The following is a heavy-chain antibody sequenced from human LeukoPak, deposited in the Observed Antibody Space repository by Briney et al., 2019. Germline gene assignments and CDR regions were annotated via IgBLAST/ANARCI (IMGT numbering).Heavy chain of an antibody. CDR2: ISGSGGST. CDR1: GFTFSSYT. D-gene: IGHD3-10*01. CDR3: AKGLLLWFGEPGGFDY. Sequence: GGSLRLSCAASGFTFSSYTMRWVRQAPAKGLEWVSAISGSGGSTYYTDSVKGRFTISRDNSKNTLYLQMNSLRADDTALYYCAKGLLLWFGEPGGFDYWGQGTLVTVSS. V-gene: IGHV3-23*01. J-gene: IGHJ4*02.